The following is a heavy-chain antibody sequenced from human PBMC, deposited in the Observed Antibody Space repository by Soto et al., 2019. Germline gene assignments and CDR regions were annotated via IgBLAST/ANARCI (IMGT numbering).Heavy chain of an antibody. CDR2: ISSNGGST. D-gene: IGHD2-2*01. J-gene: IGHJ6*02. V-gene: IGHV3-64D*06. Sequence: QPGGSLRLSCSASGFTFSSYAMHWVRQAPGKGLEYVSAISSNGGSTYYADSVKGRFTISRDNSKNTLYLQMSSLRAEDTAVYYCVKVQIVVVPAAIGYGMDVWRQRTTVTVSS. CDR1: GFTFSSYA. CDR3: VKVQIVVVPAAIGYGMDV.